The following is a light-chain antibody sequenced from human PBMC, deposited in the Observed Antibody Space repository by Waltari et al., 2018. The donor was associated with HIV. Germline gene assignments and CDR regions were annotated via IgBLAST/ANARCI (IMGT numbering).Light chain of an antibody. CDR2: GSS. V-gene: IGKV3-15*01. CDR3: QQYNNWPLYS. CDR1: QSVNTN. J-gene: IGKJ2*03. Sequence: EIVMTQSPATLSVSPGERATLSCRASQSVNTNLAWYQQKPGQAPSLLIYGSSFRPTGIPARFSGSGSGTDFTLTISSLQSEDFAVYYCQQYNNWPLYSFGQGTKLEIK.